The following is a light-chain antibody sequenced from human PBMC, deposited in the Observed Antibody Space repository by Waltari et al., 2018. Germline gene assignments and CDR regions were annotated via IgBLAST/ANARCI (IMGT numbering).Light chain of an antibody. Sequence: QSALTQPASVSGSPGQSITISCTGTSSAVGGSNYVSWYQQHPGKAPKLMIYEASNRPSGVSNRFSGSKSGNTASLTISGLQAEDEADYYCSSYTSSSTLDVVFGGGTKLTVL. V-gene: IGLV2-14*01. CDR3: SSYTSSSTLDVV. CDR1: SSAVGGSNY. J-gene: IGLJ2*01. CDR2: EAS.